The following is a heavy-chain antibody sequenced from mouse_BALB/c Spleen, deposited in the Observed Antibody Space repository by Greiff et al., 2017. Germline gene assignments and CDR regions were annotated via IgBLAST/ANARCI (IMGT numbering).Heavy chain of an antibody. Sequence: EVMLVESGAELVKPGASVKLSCTASGFNIKDTYMHWVKQRPEQGLEWIGRIDPANGNTKYDPKFQGKATITADTSSNTAYLQLSSLTSEDTAVYYCARYTMITTMDYWGQGTTLTVSS. CDR2: IDPANGNT. D-gene: IGHD2-4*01. V-gene: IGHV14-3*02. CDR3: ARYTMITTMDY. J-gene: IGHJ2*01. CDR1: GFNIKDTY.